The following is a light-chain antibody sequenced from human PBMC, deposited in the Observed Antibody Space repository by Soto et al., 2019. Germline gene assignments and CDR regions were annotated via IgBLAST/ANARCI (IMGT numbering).Light chain of an antibody. CDR3: QKLHNFPLT. CDR1: QGISSS. Sequence: IQLTQSPSSLSASVGDRVTITCRASQGISSSLAWYQQKPGEAPKLLIYAASTLQSGAPSRFSGSGYGTEFTLTISSLQPDDFASYYCQKLHNFPLTFGQGTRLEIK. J-gene: IGKJ5*01. CDR2: AAS. V-gene: IGKV1-9*01.